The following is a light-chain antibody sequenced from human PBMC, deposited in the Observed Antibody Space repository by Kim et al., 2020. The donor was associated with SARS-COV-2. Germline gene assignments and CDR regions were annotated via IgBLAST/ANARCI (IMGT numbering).Light chain of an antibody. V-gene: IGLV6-57*03. CDR2: EDN. CDR1: SGSMASSV. Sequence: KSVTIPSTRNSGSMASSVGQWYQQRPVRAPPTVIYEDNQRPSGVPDRFSGSIDSSSNSASLTISGLKTEDEADYYCQSYDSSNLWVFGGGTQLTVL. CDR3: QSYDSSNLWV. J-gene: IGLJ3*02.